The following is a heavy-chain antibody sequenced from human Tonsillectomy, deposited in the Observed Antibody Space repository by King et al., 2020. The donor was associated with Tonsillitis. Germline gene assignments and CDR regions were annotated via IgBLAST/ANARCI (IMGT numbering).Heavy chain of an antibody. CDR3: ARVLGYGIAARPDGAFDI. V-gene: IGHV3-21*01. Sequence: VQLVESGGGLVQPGGSLRLSCAASGFTFSTYSMNWVRTPPPPPPPPPPPPPHTPPPPPPPPSLKGRFTVSRDNTKNSLYLQMNSLRAEDTAVYYCARVLGYGIAARPDGAFDIWGRGTMVTVSS. CDR1: GFTFSTYS. J-gene: IGHJ3*02. D-gene: IGHD6-6*01. CDR2: PPHTPPPP.